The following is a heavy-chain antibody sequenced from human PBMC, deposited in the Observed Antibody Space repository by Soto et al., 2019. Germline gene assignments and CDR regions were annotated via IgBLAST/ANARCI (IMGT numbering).Heavy chain of an antibody. CDR2: ISGSGGTT. Sequence: EVQLLESGGGLVQPGGSLRLSCAASGFIFSNYAMSWVRQAPGQVLEWVSAISGSGGTTYYADSVKGRFIISRDNSKNTLYLHMNSLRAEDAAIYYCAKFCVAPGGSGGWPWHFDYWGQGALVTVSS. V-gene: IGHV3-23*01. CDR3: AKFCVAPGGSGGWPWHFDY. D-gene: IGHD6-25*01. CDR1: GFIFSNYA. J-gene: IGHJ4*02.